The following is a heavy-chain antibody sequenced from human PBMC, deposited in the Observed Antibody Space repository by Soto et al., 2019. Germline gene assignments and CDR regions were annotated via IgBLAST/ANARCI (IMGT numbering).Heavy chain of an antibody. D-gene: IGHD6-19*01. CDR3: ARVGEQGPGRNYYYNGMDV. CDR1: GGSIRTYY. Sequence: SETLSLTCTVSGGSIRTYYWTWIRQPPGKGLEWIGYTYDNGGINYNPSLMSRVTISLDTSKNQFSLKLNSVTAADTALYYCARVGEQGPGRNYYYNGMDVWDQETTVGASS. V-gene: IGHV4-59*01. J-gene: IGHJ6*02. CDR2: TYDNGGI.